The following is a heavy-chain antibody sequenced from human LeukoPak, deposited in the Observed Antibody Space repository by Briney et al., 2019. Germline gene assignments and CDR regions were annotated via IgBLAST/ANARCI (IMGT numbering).Heavy chain of an antibody. D-gene: IGHD6-6*01. J-gene: IGHJ4*02. CDR1: GYTFTSYD. CDR2: MNPNSGNT. V-gene: IGHV1-8*01. CDR3: ATPGPCSSSSLDY. Sequence: ASVKVSCKASGYTFTSYDINWVRQATGQGLEWMGWMNPNSGNTGYAQKFQGRVTMTRNTSISTAYMELSSLRSENTAVYYCATPGPCSSSSLDYWGQGTLVTVSS.